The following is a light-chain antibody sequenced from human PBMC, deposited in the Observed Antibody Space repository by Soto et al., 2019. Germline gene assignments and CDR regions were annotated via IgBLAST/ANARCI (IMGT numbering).Light chain of an antibody. J-gene: IGLJ2*01. CDR1: NIGSKR. CDR3: QVWDSSGDWI. CDR2: NDN. Sequence: YELTQSSSVSVAPGQTARITCGGNNIGSKRVHWYQHKPGQAPVLVVYNDNVRPSGIPERFSGSNSGNTATLIISRVEAGDEADYYCQVWDSSGDWIFGGGTQLTVL. V-gene: IGLV3-21*02.